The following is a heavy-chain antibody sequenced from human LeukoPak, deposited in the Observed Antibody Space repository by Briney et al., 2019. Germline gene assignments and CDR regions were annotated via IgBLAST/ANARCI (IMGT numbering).Heavy chain of an antibody. CDR1: GYAFTSYD. D-gene: IGHD1-1*01. Sequence: GAAVKVSCKASGYAFTSYDITWVRQATGQGLEWMGWMNPNSGNTGYAQKFQGRVTMTRNTSISTAYMELSSLRSEDTAVYYCARIGNWNDRNYWGQGTLVTISS. CDR3: ARIGNWNDRNY. J-gene: IGHJ4*02. CDR2: MNPNSGNT. V-gene: IGHV1-8*01.